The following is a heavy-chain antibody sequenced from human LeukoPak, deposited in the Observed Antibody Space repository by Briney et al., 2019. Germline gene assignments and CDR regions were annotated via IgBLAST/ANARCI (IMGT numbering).Heavy chain of an antibody. CDR3: ARARGIAVAGSPFFGY. V-gene: IGHV7-4-1*02. Sequence: ASVKVSCKASGYTFTSYGISWVRQAPGQGLEWMGWINTNTGNPTYAQGFTGRFVFSLDTSVSTAYLQISSLKAEDTAVYYCARARGIAVAGSPFFGYWGQGTLVTVSP. CDR2: INTNTGNP. J-gene: IGHJ4*02. CDR1: GYTFTSYG. D-gene: IGHD6-19*01.